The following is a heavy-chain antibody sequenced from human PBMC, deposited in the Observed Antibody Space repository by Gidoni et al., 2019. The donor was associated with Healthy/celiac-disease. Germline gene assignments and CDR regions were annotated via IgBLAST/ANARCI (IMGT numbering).Heavy chain of an antibody. V-gene: IGHV4-39*01. CDR3: ALKTETGGAFDI. CDR2: IYYSGST. CDR1: GGSISSSSYY. Sequence: QLQLQESGPGLVKPSETLSLTCTVSGGSISSSSYYWGWIRQPPGKGLEWIGSIYYSGSTYYNPSLKSRVTISVDTSKNQFSLKLSSVTAADTAVYYCALKTETGGAFDIWGQGTMVTVSS. D-gene: IGHD7-27*01. J-gene: IGHJ3*02.